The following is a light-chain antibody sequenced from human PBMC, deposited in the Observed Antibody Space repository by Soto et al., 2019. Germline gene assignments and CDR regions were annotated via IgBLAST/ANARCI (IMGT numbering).Light chain of an antibody. Sequence: EIVMTQSPVTLSVSPGERATLSCRASQSITSELAWYQQKPGQPPRLLVYGASTRATGVPARFTGSGSGSEFHLHINGLPSEDFAGYYRQPGHDWPLTFGQGNRLEIK. J-gene: IGKJ2*01. CDR3: QPGHDWPLT. CDR1: QSITSE. CDR2: GAS. V-gene: IGKV3-15*01.